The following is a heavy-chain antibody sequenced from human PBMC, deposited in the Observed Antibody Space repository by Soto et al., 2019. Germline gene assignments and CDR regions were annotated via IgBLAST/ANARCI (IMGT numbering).Heavy chain of an antibody. CDR1: GFTFGSYA. V-gene: IGHV3-23*01. Sequence: PGGSLRLSCAASGFTFGSYAMSWVRQAPGKGLEWVSAISGSGGSTYYADSVKGRFTISRDDSKNTLYLQMNSLRAEDTAVYYCAKHGRKIVVVPAVMGTYVDYWGQGTLVTVSS. J-gene: IGHJ4*02. CDR2: ISGSGGST. D-gene: IGHD2-2*01. CDR3: AKHGRKIVVVPAVMGTYVDY.